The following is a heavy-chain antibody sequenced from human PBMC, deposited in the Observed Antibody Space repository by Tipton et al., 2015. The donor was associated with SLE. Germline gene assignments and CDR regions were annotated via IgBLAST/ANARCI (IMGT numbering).Heavy chain of an antibody. Sequence: TLSLTCTVSGGSISSGGYYWSWIRQPPGKGLEWIGYIYYSGSTNYNPSLKSRVTISVDTSKNQFSLKLSSVTAADTAVYYCARDEASPRGSAFDIWGQGTMVTVSS. J-gene: IGHJ3*02. CDR2: IYYSGST. CDR1: GGSISSGGYY. CDR3: ARDEASPRGSAFDI. V-gene: IGHV4-61*08.